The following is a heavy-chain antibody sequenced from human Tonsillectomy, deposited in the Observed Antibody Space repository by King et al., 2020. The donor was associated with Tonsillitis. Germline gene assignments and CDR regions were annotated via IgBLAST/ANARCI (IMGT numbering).Heavy chain of an antibody. D-gene: IGHD2-15*01. CDR2: IWDDGSNK. Sequence: VQLVESGGGVVQPGRSLRLSCAASGFTFSSHVMHWVRQAPGKGLEWVALIWDDGSNKYYADSVKGRFTISRDNSKKTLYLQKNSLRAEDTAVYYCASSTYCSGGSCFERDFYDYMNVWGKGTTVTVSS. CDR1: GFTFSSHV. CDR3: ASSTYCSGGSCFERDFYDYMNV. J-gene: IGHJ6*03. V-gene: IGHV3-33*01.